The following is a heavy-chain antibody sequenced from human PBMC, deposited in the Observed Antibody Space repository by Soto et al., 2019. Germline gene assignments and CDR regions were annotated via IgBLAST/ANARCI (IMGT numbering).Heavy chain of an antibody. Sequence: SETLSLTCAVSGVSLTSGNWWTWVRQSPQRGLEYIGEIFHDGTANYYPSFEGRVAMSVDTSRNQFSLKLTSVTAADTAVYFCARLVYDTRLNYMYFDFWGPGTPVTVSS. D-gene: IGHD3-10*01. J-gene: IGHJ4*02. CDR1: GVSLTSGNW. V-gene: IGHV4-4*02. CDR3: ARLVYDTRLNYMYFDF. CDR2: IFHDGTA.